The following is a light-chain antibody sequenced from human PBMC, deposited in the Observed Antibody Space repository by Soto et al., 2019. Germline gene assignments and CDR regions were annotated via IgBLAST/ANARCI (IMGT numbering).Light chain of an antibody. CDR3: QQYVNSPVT. CDR1: QRVNSSY. CDR2: GAS. J-gene: IGKJ2*01. Sequence: EIVLTQSPDTLYLSPGEGATLSCRASQRVNSSYLAWYQQKHDQAPRLLISGASDRAAGVPARVSGSGSGTDFTLTISRLEPEYFAVYYCQQYVNSPVTFGQGTRLQIK. V-gene: IGKV3-20*01.